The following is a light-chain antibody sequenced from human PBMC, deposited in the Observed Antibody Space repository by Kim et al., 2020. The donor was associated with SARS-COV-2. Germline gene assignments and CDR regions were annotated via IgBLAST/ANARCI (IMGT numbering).Light chain of an antibody. J-gene: IGLJ3*02. Sequence: APGRTARITCGGNNIGSKSVQWYQQKPGQAPMLVIFYNNDRPSGIPERLSGSNSGNTATLTISRVEVGDEADYYCQVWDSNTDHPVFGGGTQLTVL. CDR3: QVWDSNTDHPV. CDR1: NIGSKS. V-gene: IGLV3-21*04. CDR2: YNN.